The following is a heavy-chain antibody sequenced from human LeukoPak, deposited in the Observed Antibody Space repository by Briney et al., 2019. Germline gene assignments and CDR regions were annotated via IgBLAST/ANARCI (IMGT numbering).Heavy chain of an antibody. Sequence: SETLSLTCTVSGGSISSSSYFRGWIRQPPGKGLEWIGTVYYSGSTYYNPSLKSRVTISVDTSKNQFSLKLSSVTAADTAVYYCARDYYGSGSYRQYFLHWGQGHPGHRLL. V-gene: IGHV4-39*02. J-gene: IGHJ1*01. CDR2: VYYSGST. D-gene: IGHD3-10*01. CDR1: GGSISSSSYF. CDR3: ARDYYGSGSYRQYFLH.